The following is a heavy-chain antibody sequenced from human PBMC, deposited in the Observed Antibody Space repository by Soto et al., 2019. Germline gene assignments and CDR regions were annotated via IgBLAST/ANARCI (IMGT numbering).Heavy chain of an antibody. CDR3: ARGGTRYYDFWSGFGYNWFDP. J-gene: IGHJ5*02. V-gene: IGHV1-18*01. CDR1: GGTFSSYA. CDR2: ISAYNGNT. Sequence: SVKVSCKASGGTFSSYAISWVRQAPGQGLEWMGWISAYNGNTNYAQKLQGRVTMTTDTSTSTAYMELRSLRSDDTAVYYCARGGTRYYDFWSGFGYNWFDPWGQGTLVTVSS. D-gene: IGHD3-3*01.